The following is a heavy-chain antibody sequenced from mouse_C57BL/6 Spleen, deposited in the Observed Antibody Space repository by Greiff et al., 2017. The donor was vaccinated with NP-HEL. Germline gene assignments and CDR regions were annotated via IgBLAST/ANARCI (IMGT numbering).Heavy chain of an antibody. CDR3: AREGGVRGYFDV. V-gene: IGHV1-55*01. Sequence: VQLQQPGAELVKPGASVKMSCKASGYTFTSYWITWVKQRPGQGLEWIGDIYPGSGSTNYNAKFKSKATLTVDTTSSTADMQLSSLTSEDSAVYYCAREGGVRGYFDVWGTGTTVTVSS. CDR1: GYTFTSYW. D-gene: IGHD5-1*01. J-gene: IGHJ1*03. CDR2: IYPGSGST.